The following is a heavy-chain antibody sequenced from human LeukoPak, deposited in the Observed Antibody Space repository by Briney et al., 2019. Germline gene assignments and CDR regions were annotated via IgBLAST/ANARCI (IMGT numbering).Heavy chain of an antibody. D-gene: IGHD6-19*01. CDR2: IILIFGTA. CDR3: ASRENLIAVGPFDY. Sequence: SVKVSCKASGGTFSSYAMSWVRQAPGQGLEWMGGIILIFGTANYAQKFQGRVTITTDESTSTAYMELSSLRSEDTAVYYCASRENLIAVGPFDYWGQGTLVTVSS. V-gene: IGHV1-69*05. J-gene: IGHJ4*02. CDR1: GGTFSSYA.